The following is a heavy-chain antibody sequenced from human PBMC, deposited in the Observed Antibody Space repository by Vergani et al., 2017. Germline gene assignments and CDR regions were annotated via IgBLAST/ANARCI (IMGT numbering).Heavy chain of an antibody. J-gene: IGHJ6*03. Sequence: EVQLVESGGGLVKPGGSLRLSCAASGFTFSNAWMSWVRQAPGKGLEWVGRIKSKTDGGTTDYAAPGKGRFTIARDDSKNTLYLQMNSLKTEDTAVYYCTALSSGWYSYYYYYMDVWGKGTTVTVSS. D-gene: IGHD6-19*01. CDR3: TALSSGWYSYYYYYMDV. V-gene: IGHV3-15*01. CDR1: GFTFSNAW. CDR2: IKSKTDGGTT.